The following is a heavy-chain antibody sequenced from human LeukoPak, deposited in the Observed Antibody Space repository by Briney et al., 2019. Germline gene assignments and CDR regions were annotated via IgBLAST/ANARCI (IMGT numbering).Heavy chain of an antibody. CDR2: MNPNSGNT. J-gene: IGHJ4*02. D-gene: IGHD2-2*01. CDR1: GYTFTSYD. Sequence: GASVKVSCKASGYTFTSYDINWVRQATGQGLEWMGWMNPNSGNTNYAQKLQGRVTMTTDTSTSTAYMELRSLRSDDTAVYYCARGGLSSTRKTSFDYWGQGTLVTVSS. CDR3: ARGGLSSTRKTSFDY. V-gene: IGHV1-18*01.